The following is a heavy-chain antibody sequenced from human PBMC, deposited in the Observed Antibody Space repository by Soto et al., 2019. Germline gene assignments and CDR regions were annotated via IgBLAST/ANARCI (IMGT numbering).Heavy chain of an antibody. D-gene: IGHD3-10*01. Sequence: SLRLSCAASGFTFSSYGMHWVRQAPGKGLEWVAVISYDGSNKYYADSVKGRFTISRDNSKNTLYLQMNSLRAEDTAVYYCAKEKEEGFGELYAFDYWGQGTLVTVS. CDR2: ISYDGSNK. CDR1: GFTFSSYG. J-gene: IGHJ4*02. V-gene: IGHV3-30*18. CDR3: AKEKEEGFGELYAFDY.